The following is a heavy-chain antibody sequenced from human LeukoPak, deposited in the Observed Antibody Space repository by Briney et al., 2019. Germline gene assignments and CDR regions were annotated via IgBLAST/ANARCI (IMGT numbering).Heavy chain of an antibody. V-gene: IGHV1-46*01. CDR2: INPNGGTT. D-gene: IGHD2-21*02. J-gene: IGHJ4*02. CDR3: AKDVVTAHPWYFDY. CDR1: GYTFTSYY. Sequence: ASVKVSCKTSGYTFTSYYMNWARQAPGQGLEWMGIINPNGGTTTYAQKFQGKVTMTRDTSTTTYFMELSSLRAEDTAVYYCAKDVVTAHPWYFDYWGQGTLVTVSS.